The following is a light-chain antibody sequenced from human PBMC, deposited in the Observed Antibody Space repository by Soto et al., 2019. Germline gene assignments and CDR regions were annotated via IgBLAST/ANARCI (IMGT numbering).Light chain of an antibody. Sequence: EIVLTQSPGTLSLSPGERATLSCRASQSVSSSQLAWYQQKPGQAPRLLIHGVSTRDTGIPDRFSGSGSGTEFTLNTSRLEPEDFAVYYCNKYGGSHKWTFGQGTKVEI. CDR3: NKYGGSHKWT. CDR2: GVS. J-gene: IGKJ1*01. V-gene: IGKV3-20*01. CDR1: QSVSSSQ.